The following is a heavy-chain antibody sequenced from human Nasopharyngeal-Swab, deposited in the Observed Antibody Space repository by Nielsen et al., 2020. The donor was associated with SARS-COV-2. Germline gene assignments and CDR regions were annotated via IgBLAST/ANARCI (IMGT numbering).Heavy chain of an antibody. Sequence: GGSLRLSYAASGFTFTNYVMTWVRQAPGKGLEWISGITGSGGRTYYADSVKGRFTISRDNSKNTLYLQMNTLRAEDTAVYYCAKGMRGPAAGTDYFDYWGQGNLVTVSS. CDR1: GFTFTNYV. J-gene: IGHJ4*02. V-gene: IGHV3-23*01. D-gene: IGHD6-13*01. CDR3: AKGMRGPAAGTDYFDY. CDR2: ITGSGGRT.